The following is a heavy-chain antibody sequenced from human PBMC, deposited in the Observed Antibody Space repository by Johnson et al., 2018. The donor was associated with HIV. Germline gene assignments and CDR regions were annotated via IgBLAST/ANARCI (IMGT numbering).Heavy chain of an antibody. CDR2: ISYDGSNK. D-gene: IGHD1-20*01. J-gene: IGHJ3*02. V-gene: IGHV3-30*04. CDR3: ARSNWTHFDAFDI. CDR1: GFTFSSYA. Sequence: QVQLVESGGGVVQPGRSLRLSCAASGFTFSSYAMHWVRQAPGKGLEWVAVISYDGSNKYYADSVKGRFTISRDNSKNTLNLQMNSLRAEDTAVYYCARSNWTHFDAFDIWGQGTMVTVSS.